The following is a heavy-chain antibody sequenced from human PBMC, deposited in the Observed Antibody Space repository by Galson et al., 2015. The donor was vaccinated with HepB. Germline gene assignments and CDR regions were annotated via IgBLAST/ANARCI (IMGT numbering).Heavy chain of an antibody. CDR1: GFMFNTYP. CDR2: MSYDGTNR. V-gene: IGHV3-30-3*01. CDR3: ARGLHCGRTTCYNERGGYYYYYYMDV. Sequence: SLRLSCAASGFMFNTYPMHWVRQAPGKGLEWVAVMSYDGTNRYYADSVKGRFTISRDDSKKILYLQAISLRAEATAVYYCARGLHCGRTTCYNERGGYYYYYYMDVWGKGTTVTVSS. J-gene: IGHJ6*03. D-gene: IGHD2-2*02.